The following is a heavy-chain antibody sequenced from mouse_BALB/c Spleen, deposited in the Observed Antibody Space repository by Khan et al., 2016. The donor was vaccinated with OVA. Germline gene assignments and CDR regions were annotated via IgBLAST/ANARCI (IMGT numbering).Heavy chain of an antibody. CDR3: ARGNYYGYYFDY. CDR1: GYSITSGYA. CDR2: ISYSGGT. Sequence: VQLKESGPGLVKPSQSLSLTCTVTGYSITSGYAWNWIRQFPGNKLEWMGYISYSGGTCYNPSLKSRIFITRDTSKNQFFLQLNSVTTEDTATYYCARGNYYGYYFDYWGQGTTLTVSS. J-gene: IGHJ2*01. V-gene: IGHV3-2*02. D-gene: IGHD1-1*01.